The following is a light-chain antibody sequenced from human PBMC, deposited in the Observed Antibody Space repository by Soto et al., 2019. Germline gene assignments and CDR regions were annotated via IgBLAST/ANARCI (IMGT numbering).Light chain of an antibody. V-gene: IGKV3-20*01. CDR2: GAS. J-gene: IGKJ1*01. CDR1: QSVDSAF. Sequence: EIVLTQSPGSLSLSLGERATLSCRASQSVDSAFFARYQQKPGQPPRLLMYGASRRATGIPDRFSGSGSGTDFTLTISRLEPEDFAVYYCQQYASSQTFGQGTKVEI. CDR3: QQYASSQT.